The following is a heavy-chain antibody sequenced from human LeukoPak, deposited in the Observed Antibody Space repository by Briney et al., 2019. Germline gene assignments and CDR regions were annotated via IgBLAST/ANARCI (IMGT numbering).Heavy chain of an antibody. CDR3: ARDQLAYSGYDTLFDY. D-gene: IGHD5-12*01. J-gene: IGHJ4*02. Sequence: GGSLRLSCAASGFTFSDYAMSWVRQAPGKGLEWVSGISASGGGTYYADSVKGRFTISRDNSKNTLYLQLNSLRPEDTAVYYCARDQLAYSGYDTLFDYWGQGTLVTVSS. CDR1: GFTFSDYA. CDR2: ISASGGGT. V-gene: IGHV3-23*01.